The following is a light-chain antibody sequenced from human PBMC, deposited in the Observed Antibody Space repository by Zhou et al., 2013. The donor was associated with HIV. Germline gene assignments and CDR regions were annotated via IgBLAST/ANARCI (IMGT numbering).Light chain of an antibody. V-gene: IGKV3-20*01. CDR1: QSISSSY. Sequence: ESVLTQSPGTLSLSPGERATLSCRASQSISSSYLAWYQQKPGQAPRLLIYDASARATGIPARFGDSGSGTDFTLTISRLEPEDFAVYYCQQYGTFPRTFGQGTKVEIK. J-gene: IGKJ1*01. CDR2: DAS. CDR3: QQYGTFPRT.